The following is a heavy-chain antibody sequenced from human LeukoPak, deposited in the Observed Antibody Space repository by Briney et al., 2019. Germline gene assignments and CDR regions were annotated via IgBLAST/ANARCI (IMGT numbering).Heavy chain of an antibody. J-gene: IGHJ5*02. CDR2: ISSSGSTI. D-gene: IGHD2-2*01. Sequence: AGGSLRLSCAASGFTFSSYEMNWVRQAPGKGLEWVSYISSSGSTIYYADSVKGRFTISRDSAKNSLYLQMNSLRAEDTAVYYCARGLTAEVVVPAGLYNWFDPWGQGTLVTVSS. CDR1: GFTFSSYE. CDR3: ARGLTAEVVVPAGLYNWFDP. V-gene: IGHV3-48*03.